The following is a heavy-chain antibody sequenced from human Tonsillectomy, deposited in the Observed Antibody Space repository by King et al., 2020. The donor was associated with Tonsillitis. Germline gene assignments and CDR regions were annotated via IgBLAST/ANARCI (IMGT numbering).Heavy chain of an antibody. CDR1: GGSISSSSYY. Sequence: LQLQESGPGLVKPSETLYLTCTVSGGSISSSSYYWGWIRQPPGEGLEWIGSNYYSGSTYYNPSLKSRVTISVDTSKNQFSLKRSSVTAADTAVYYCARPGYCSSTSCYDIWGQGTLVTVSS. CDR2: NYYSGST. J-gene: IGHJ4*02. CDR3: ARPGYCSSTSCYDI. V-gene: IGHV4-39*01. D-gene: IGHD2-2*01.